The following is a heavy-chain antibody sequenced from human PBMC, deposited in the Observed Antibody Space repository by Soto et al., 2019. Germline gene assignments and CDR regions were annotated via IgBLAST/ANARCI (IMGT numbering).Heavy chain of an antibody. V-gene: IGHV4-59*01. CDR2: IYYSGST. D-gene: IGHD6-13*01. Sequence: SETLSLTCTVSGGSISSYYWRWIRHPPGKGLEWIGYIYYSGSTNYNPSLKSRVTISVDTSKNQFSLKLSSVTAADTAVYYCARDRIAAAGTGHGYYYYYYGMDVWGQGTTVTVSS. J-gene: IGHJ6*02. CDR3: ARDRIAAAGTGHGYYYYYYGMDV. CDR1: GGSISSYY.